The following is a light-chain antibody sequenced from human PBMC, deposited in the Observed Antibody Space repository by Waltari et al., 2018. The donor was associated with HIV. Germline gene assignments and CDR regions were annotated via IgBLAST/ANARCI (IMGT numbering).Light chain of an antibody. V-gene: IGLV2-14*01. CDR3: SSYISSATPE. CDR2: EVS. CDR1: SSDIGNYY. Sequence: QSALTQPASVSGSPGQSISISCTGTSSDIGNYYVSWYQHHPGKAPKVIIYEVSNRPSGVSKRVSGSKAGNTASLTISGLLPEDEAYYFCSSYISSATPEFGGGTRLTVL. J-gene: IGLJ3*02.